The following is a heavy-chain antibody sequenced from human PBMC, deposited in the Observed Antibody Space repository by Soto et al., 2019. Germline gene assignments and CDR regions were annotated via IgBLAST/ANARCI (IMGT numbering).Heavy chain of an antibody. CDR2: LYNSGTP. CDR3: ARVTVYGATPGGAMDV. V-gene: IGHV4-30-4*01. J-gene: IGHJ6*02. D-gene: IGHD4-17*01. Sequence: QVQLQESGPGLVKPSQTLSLTCTVSGGSVSSGDFYWSWLRQPPGKGLEWIGYLYNSGTPYYNPSLKSRVTISVDMSKNQFSLKLSSVTAADTAVYYCARVTVYGATPGGAMDVWGQGTTVTVSS. CDR1: GGSVSSGDFY.